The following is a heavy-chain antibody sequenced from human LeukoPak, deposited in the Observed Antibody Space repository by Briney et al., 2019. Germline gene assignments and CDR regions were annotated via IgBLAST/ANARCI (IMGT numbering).Heavy chain of an antibody. CDR2: IHYDGSKE. CDR1: EFTFSNFG. V-gene: IGHV3-30*02. Sequence: GGSLRLSCAASEFTFSNFGMHWVRQAPGKGLEWVALIHYDGSKEYYADSVRGRFTISRDNSKNTLYLQMNSLTTADTGVYYCAKDGRSYSSGWPPFDYWGQGALVTVSS. J-gene: IGHJ4*02. CDR3: AKDGRSYSSGWPPFDY. D-gene: IGHD6-19*01.